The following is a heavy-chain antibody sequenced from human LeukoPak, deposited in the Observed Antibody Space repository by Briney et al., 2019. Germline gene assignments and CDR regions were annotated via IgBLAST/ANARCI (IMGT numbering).Heavy chain of an antibody. CDR1: GFTFSSYA. D-gene: IGHD3-22*01. CDR3: ARGQVKGPFDY. CDR2: ISYDGSNK. Sequence: PGGSLRLSCAASGFTFSSYAMHWVRQAPGKGLEWVAVISYDGSNKYYADSVKGRFTISRDNSKNTLYLQMNSLRAEDTAVYYCARGQVKGPFDYWGQGTLVTVSS. J-gene: IGHJ4*02. V-gene: IGHV3-30-3*01.